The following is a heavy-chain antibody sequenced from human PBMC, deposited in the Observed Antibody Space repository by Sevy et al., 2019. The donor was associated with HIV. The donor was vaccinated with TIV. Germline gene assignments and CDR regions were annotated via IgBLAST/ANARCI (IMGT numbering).Heavy chain of an antibody. CDR2: ISSSSSYM. V-gene: IGHV3-21*01. J-gene: IGHJ4*02. CDR3: ARAKILGYCSGGSCYGGGYFDY. Sequence: GGSLRLSCAASGFTFSSYSMNWVRQAPGKGLEWVSSISSSSSYMYYADSVKGRFTLSRDNAKNSLYMQMNSLRAEDTAVYYCARAKILGYCSGGSCYGGGYFDYWGQGTLVTVSS. CDR1: GFTFSSYS. D-gene: IGHD2-15*01.